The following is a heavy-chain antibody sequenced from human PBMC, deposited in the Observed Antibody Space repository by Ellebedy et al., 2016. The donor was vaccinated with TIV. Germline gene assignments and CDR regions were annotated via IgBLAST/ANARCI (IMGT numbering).Heavy chain of an antibody. CDR3: ARSGKGMVATHYFDY. D-gene: IGHD5-12*01. CDR1: GGSFSGYY. Sequence: SETLSLTXAVYGGSFSGYYWSWIRQPPGKGLEWIGEINHSGSTNYNPSLKSRVTISVDTSKNQFSLKLSSVTAADTAVYYCARSGKGMVATHYFDYWGQGTLVTVSS. J-gene: IGHJ4*02. CDR2: INHSGST. V-gene: IGHV4-34*01.